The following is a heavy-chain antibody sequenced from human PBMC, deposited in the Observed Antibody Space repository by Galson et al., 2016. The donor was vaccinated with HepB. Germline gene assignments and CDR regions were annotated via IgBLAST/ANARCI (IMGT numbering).Heavy chain of an antibody. CDR3: AKEDNIAGATTINN. V-gene: IGHV3-23*01. D-gene: IGHD1-26*01. Sequence: SLRLSCAASGFTFSSYAMTWVRQAPGKGLEWVSVITNGGSTYYAASVKGRFTISRDNSKNTLYVQMNNLGAEDTAVYYCAKEDNIAGATTINNWGQGTLVTVSS. CDR2: ITNGGST. J-gene: IGHJ4*02. CDR1: GFTFSSYA.